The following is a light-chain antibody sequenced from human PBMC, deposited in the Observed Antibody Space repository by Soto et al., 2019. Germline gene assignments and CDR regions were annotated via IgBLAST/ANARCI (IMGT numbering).Light chain of an antibody. CDR3: QEYNNYWT. J-gene: IGKJ1*01. Sequence: DIQMTLSPSTLSASVGDTVTITCRASQTISRWLAWYQQKPGKAPRLLIYTASTLESGVPSRFSASGSGTEFTLTISSLHPDDFATYYCQEYNNYWTFGQGTKVEVK. CDR2: TAS. CDR1: QTISRW. V-gene: IGKV1-5*01.